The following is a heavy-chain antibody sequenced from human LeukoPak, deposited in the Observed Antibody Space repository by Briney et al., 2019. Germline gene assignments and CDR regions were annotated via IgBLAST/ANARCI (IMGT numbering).Heavy chain of an antibody. CDR3: AAIQWDYYYYYMDV. D-gene: IGHD2-21*01. J-gene: IGHJ6*03. V-gene: IGHV4-39*01. Sequence: PSETLSLTCTVSGGSISSSTYYWGWIRQPPGKGLEWIGTIYYSGSTYYNPSLKSRVTISVDTSKNQFSLKLSSVTAADTAVYYCAAIQWDYYYYYMDVWGKGTTVTISS. CDR1: GGSISSSTYY. CDR2: IYYSGST.